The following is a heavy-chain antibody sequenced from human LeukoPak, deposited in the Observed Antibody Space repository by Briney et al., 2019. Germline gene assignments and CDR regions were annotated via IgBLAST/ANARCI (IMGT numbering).Heavy chain of an antibody. Sequence: GRSLRLSCAASRFTFSSYGIHWVHQAPGKGLEWVAVISYDGSDKHYSDSVKGRFTISRDISKNTVHLQMNSLRPEDTAVYFCAKTGAIWCSTPSCYYFDFWGQGTLVTVSS. J-gene: IGHJ4*02. CDR3: AKTGAIWCSTPSCYYFDF. CDR1: RFTFSSYG. D-gene: IGHD2-2*01. CDR2: ISYDGSDK. V-gene: IGHV3-30*18.